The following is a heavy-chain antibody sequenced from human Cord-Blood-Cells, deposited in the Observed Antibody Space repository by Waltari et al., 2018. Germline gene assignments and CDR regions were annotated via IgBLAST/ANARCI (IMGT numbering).Heavy chain of an antibody. CDR1: GGSISSGGYY. Sequence: QVQLQESGPGLVKPSQTLSLTCTVSGGSISSGGYYWSWIRQHPGKGLEWIGYIYYSGSTYHNPSLKSRVTISVDTSKNQFSLELSSVTAADTAVYYCARGEGVENYFDYWGQGTLVTVSS. CDR2: IYYSGST. J-gene: IGHJ4*02. V-gene: IGHV4-31*03. CDR3: ARGEGVENYFDY. D-gene: IGHD2-15*01.